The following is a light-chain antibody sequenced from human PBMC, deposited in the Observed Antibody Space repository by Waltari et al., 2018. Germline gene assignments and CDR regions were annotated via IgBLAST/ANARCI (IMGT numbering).Light chain of an antibody. CDR2: DAS. CDR3: HQYKNLPPWT. V-gene: IGKV3-15*01. J-gene: IGKJ1*01. Sequence: ETVARHSPATLTLSPGERATLPCGASESVSPNVAWYQQKPGQPPRLLIYDASTRATGIPARFSGSGSGTEFTLSISSLQSEDFAVYYCHQYKNLPPWTFGQGTKVEIK. CDR1: ESVSPN.